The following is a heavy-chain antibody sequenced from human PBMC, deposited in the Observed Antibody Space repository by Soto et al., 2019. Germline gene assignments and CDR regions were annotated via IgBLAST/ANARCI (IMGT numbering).Heavy chain of an antibody. V-gene: IGHV1-46*01. J-gene: IGHJ6*02. Sequence: SVKVSCKASGFTFTSFYMHWVRQAPVQGPEWMGIMHPYGGSTGYSQKFQGRVTLTRDTSTRTDYMELSSLRSDDTAVYYCAILYYYDSGDYYSNYQYYGMDVWGQGTTVTAP. D-gene: IGHD3-22*01. CDR3: AILYYYDSGDYYSNYQYYGMDV. CDR1: GFTFTSFY. CDR2: MHPYGGST.